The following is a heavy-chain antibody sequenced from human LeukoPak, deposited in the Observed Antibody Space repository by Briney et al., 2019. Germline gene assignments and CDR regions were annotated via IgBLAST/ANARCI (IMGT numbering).Heavy chain of an antibody. CDR1: GFTFSDYG. J-gene: IGHJ4*02. CDR2: IWYDGSDK. V-gene: IGHV3-33*01. Sequence: GRSLRLSCAASGFTFSDYGMHWVRQAPGKGLEWVAVIWYDGSDKYYADSVEGRFTISRDNSKNTLYLQMNSLRAEDTAVYYCARDLAMIGDYWGQGTLVTVSS. D-gene: IGHD3-22*01. CDR3: ARDLAMIGDY.